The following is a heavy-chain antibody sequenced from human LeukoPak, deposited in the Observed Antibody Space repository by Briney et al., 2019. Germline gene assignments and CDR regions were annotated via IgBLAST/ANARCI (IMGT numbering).Heavy chain of an antibody. CDR3: ARGGRWLPYYFDY. J-gene: IGHJ4*02. D-gene: IGHD5-24*01. Sequence: PSETLSLTCAVYGGSFSGYCWSWIRQPPGKGLEWIGEINHSGSTNYNPSLKSRVTISVDTSKNQFSLKLSSVTAAGTAVYYCARGGRWLPYYFDYWGQGTLVTVSS. CDR1: GGSFSGYC. CDR2: INHSGST. V-gene: IGHV4-34*01.